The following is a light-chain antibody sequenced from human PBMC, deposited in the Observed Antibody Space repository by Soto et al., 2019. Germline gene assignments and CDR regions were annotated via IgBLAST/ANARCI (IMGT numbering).Light chain of an antibody. J-gene: IGKJ5*01. V-gene: IGKV3-15*01. CDR2: GAS. CDR3: QQYSDWPIT. Sequence: EIVMTQSPATLSVSPGERATLSCRASQSISNSLVWYQQKPGQAPRLLISGASTRATGIPDRFRGSGSGTEFTLTISSLQSEDFAVYYCQQYSDWPITFGQGTRLE. CDR1: QSISNS.